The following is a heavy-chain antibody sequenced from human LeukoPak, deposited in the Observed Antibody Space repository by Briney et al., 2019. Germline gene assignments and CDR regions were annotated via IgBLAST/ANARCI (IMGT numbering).Heavy chain of an antibody. Sequence: PGGSLRLSCAASGLTGSSNFMTWVRQAPGKGLEWVSAIYSGGSTFYAASVRDRFNISRDNSKKTMFLQMSSLRVEDAAVYYCASSRTASRGAMDVWGQGTTVTVSS. CDR2: IYSGGST. D-gene: IGHD1-1*01. V-gene: IGHV3-66*01. J-gene: IGHJ6*02. CDR3: ASSRTASRGAMDV. CDR1: GLTGSSNF.